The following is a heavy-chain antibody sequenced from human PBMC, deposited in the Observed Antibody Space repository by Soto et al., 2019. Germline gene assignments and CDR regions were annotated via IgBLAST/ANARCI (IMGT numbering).Heavy chain of an antibody. V-gene: IGHV3-74*01. D-gene: IGHD4-17*01. J-gene: IGHJ3*01. Sequence: EVQLVESGGGLVQPGESLRLSCAASGFTFSYDWMHWVRQAPGKGLVWVSRIHSDGSSTTYADSVKGRFTISRYNARNTVYLQMKSLRVEDTAVYYGAREDGGDFDLWGQGTVVTVSS. CDR2: IHSDGSST. CDR3: AREDGGDFDL. CDR1: GFTFSYDW.